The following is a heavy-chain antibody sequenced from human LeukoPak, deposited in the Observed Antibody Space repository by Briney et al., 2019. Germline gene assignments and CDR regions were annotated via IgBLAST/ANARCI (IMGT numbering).Heavy chain of an antibody. CDR1: GGSFSAYY. CDR3: ARSTVYGDYIDY. J-gene: IGHJ4*02. V-gene: IGHV4-59*08. CDR2: IYYSGST. Sequence: PSETLSLTCAVYGGSFSAYYWSWIRQPPGKGLEWIGYIYYSGSTNYNPSLKSRVTISVDTSKNQFSLKLSSVTAADTAVYYCARSTVYGDYIDYWGQGTLVTVSS. D-gene: IGHD4-17*01.